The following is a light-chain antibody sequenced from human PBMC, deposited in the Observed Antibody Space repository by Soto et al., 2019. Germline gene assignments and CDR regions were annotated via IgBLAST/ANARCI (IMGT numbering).Light chain of an antibody. V-gene: IGLV2-23*01. J-gene: IGLJ3*02. CDR1: SSDVGSYNL. Sequence: QSALTQPASVSGSPGQSITISCTGTSSDVGSYNLVSWYQQHPGKAPKLMIYEGSKRPSGVSNRFSGSKSGNTASLTISGLQAEVEADYYCCSYAGSPWVFGGGTKLTVL. CDR3: CSYAGSPWV. CDR2: EGS.